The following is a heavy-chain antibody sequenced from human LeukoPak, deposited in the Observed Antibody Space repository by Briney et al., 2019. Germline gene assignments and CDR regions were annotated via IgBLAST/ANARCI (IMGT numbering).Heavy chain of an antibody. D-gene: IGHD6-13*01. CDR1: GFTFSDYY. V-gene: IGHV3-11*01. CDR3: ARDTAAADIYSSYYGMDV. J-gene: IGHJ6*02. CDR2: ISSSGSTI. Sequence: GGSLRLSCAASGFTFSDYYMSWIRQAPGKGLEWVSYISSSGSTIYYADSVKGRFTISRDNAKNSLYLQMNSLRAEDTAVYYCARDTAAADIYSSYYGMDVWGRGTTVTVSS.